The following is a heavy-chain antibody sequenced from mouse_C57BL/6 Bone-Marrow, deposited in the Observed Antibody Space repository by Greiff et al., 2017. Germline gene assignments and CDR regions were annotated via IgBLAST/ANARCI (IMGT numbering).Heavy chain of an antibody. CDR1: GYTFTSYW. Sequence: QVQLQQPGAELVKPGASVKLSCKASGYTFTSYWMHWVKQRPGQGLEWIGMIHPNSGSTNYNEKFKGKATLTADKSSSTAYMELRSLTSEDSAVYVCARAYLLLRYYFDYWGQGTTLTVSS. CDR2: IHPNSGST. V-gene: IGHV1-64*01. J-gene: IGHJ2*01. D-gene: IGHD1-1*01. CDR3: ARAYLLLRYYFDY.